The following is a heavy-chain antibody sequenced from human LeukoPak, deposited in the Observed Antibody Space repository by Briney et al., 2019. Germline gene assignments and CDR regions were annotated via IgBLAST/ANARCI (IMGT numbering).Heavy chain of an antibody. CDR2: INPNSGDT. CDR3: TRVPCLLTGCSPINWFNP. Sequence: ASVKVSCRASGYTFTVYYVHWVPHRPGRGLECMGWINPNSGDTKYEQKFQGRVTMTRDTSITTAYLEVRSLRSDDTAVYYCTRVPCLLTGCSPINWFNPWGQGTLVTVSS. CDR1: GYTFTVYY. J-gene: IGHJ5*02. V-gene: IGHV1-2*02. D-gene: IGHD2-2*01.